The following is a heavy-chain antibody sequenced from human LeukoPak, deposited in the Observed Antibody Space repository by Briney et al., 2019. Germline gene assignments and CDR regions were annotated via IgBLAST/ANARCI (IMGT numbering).Heavy chain of an antibody. V-gene: IGHV4-59*01. CDR2: IYYSGST. J-gene: IGHJ4*02. CDR1: GFTFSSYW. Sequence: GSLRLSCAASGFTFSSYWMSWIRQPPGKGLEWIGYIYYSGSTNYNPSLKSRVTISVDTSKNQFSLKLSSVTAADTAVYYCARVSYSSGWYDDYFDYWGQGTLATVSS. CDR3: ARVSYSSGWYDDYFDY. D-gene: IGHD6-19*01.